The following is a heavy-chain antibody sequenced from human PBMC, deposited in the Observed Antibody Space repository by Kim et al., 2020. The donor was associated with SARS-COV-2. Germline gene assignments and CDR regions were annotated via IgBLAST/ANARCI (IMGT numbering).Heavy chain of an antibody. CDR2: ISSSSSYI. Sequence: GGSLRLSCAASGFTFSSYSMNWVRQAPGKGLEWVSSISSSSSYIYYADSVKGRFTISRDNAKNSLYLQMNSLRAEDTAVYYCAREGSSGWYCFDYWGQGTLVTVSS. V-gene: IGHV3-21*01. J-gene: IGHJ4*02. CDR3: AREGSSGWYCFDY. D-gene: IGHD6-19*01. CDR1: GFTFSSYS.